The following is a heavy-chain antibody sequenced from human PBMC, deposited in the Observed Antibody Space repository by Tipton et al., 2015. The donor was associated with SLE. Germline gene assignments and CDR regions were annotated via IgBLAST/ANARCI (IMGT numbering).Heavy chain of an antibody. V-gene: IGHV4-59*01. Sequence: TLSLTCTVSGGSISSYYWSWIRQPPGKGLEWIGYIYYSGSTNYNPSLKSRVTISVDTSKNQFSLKLSSVTAADTAVYYCARGEWGYYFDYWGQGTLVTVFS. J-gene: IGHJ4*02. CDR2: IYYSGST. CDR3: ARGEWGYYFDY. D-gene: IGHD1-26*01. CDR1: GGSISSYY.